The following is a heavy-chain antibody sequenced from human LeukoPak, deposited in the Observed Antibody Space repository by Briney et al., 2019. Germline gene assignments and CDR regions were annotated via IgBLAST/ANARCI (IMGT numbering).Heavy chain of an antibody. V-gene: IGHV4-59*08. J-gene: IGHJ4*02. D-gene: IGHD1-26*01. CDR3: ARLAAVSGSDYPDD. Sequence: SETLSLTCTVSGVSISSYYWSCIRQPPGKGLEWIGYIFYSGNTIYNPSLKSRVTISVDTSKNHFSLRLRSVTAADTAVYYCARLAAVSGSDYPDDWGQGTLVTVSS. CDR2: IFYSGNT. CDR1: GVSISSYY.